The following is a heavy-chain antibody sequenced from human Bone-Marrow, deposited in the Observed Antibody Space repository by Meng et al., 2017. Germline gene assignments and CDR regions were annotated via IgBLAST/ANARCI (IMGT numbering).Heavy chain of an antibody. Sequence: QVHLVESRVELKKPGASVKVSCKASGYPFTGYYMHWVRQAPGQGLEWMGRINPNSGGTNYAQKFQGRVTMTRDTSISTAYMELSRLRSDDTAVYYCANWNDGLLNYWGQGTLVTVSS. CDR3: ANWNDGLLNY. D-gene: IGHD1-1*01. CDR2: INPNSGGT. V-gene: IGHV1-2*06. CDR1: GYPFTGYY. J-gene: IGHJ4*02.